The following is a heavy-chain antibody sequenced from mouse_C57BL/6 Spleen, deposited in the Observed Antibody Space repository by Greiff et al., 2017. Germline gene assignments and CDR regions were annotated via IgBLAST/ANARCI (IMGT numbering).Heavy chain of an antibody. CDR2: IDPSDSYT. CDR3: ARGGAQANY. V-gene: IGHV1-69*01. CDR1: GYTFTSYW. J-gene: IGHJ2*01. D-gene: IGHD3-2*02. Sequence: QVQLQQSGAELVMPGASVKLSCKASGYTFTSYWMHWVKQRPGQGLEWIGEIDPSDSYTNYNQKFKGKSTLTVDKSSSTAYMQLSSLTSEDSAVYYCARGGAQANYWGQGTTLTVSS.